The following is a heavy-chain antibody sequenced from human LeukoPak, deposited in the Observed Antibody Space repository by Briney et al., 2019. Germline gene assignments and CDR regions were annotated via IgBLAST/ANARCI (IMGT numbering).Heavy chain of an antibody. Sequence: ASVKVSCKASGYTFTGYYMHWVRQAPGQGLEWIGWINPNSGGTNYAQKFQGRVTMTRDTSISTPYMELSWLRSDDTAVYYCARALYTSRSYLATFSPTNFDYWGQRTLVTVSS. CDR3: ARALYTSRSYLATFSPTNFDY. D-gene: IGHD6-13*01. CDR1: GYTFTGYY. V-gene: IGHV1-2*02. J-gene: IGHJ4*02. CDR2: INPNSGGT.